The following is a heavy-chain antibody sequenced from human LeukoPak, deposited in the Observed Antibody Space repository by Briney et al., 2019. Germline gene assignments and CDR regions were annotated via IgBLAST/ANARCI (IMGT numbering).Heavy chain of an antibody. CDR2: ISGSGGST. J-gene: IGHJ4*02. V-gene: IGHV3-23*01. CDR3: AKGHYDILTGYPTYYFDY. CDR1: GFTFSSYA. D-gene: IGHD3-9*01. Sequence: GGSLRLSCAASGFTFSSYAMSWVRQAPGKGLEWVSAISGSGGSTYYADSVKGRFTISRDNSKNTLYLQMNSLRAEDMAVYYFAKGHYDILTGYPTYYFDYWGQGTLVTVSS.